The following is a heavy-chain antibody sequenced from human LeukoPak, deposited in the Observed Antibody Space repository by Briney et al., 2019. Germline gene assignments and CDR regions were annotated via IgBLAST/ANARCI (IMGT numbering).Heavy chain of an antibody. CDR3: ARVNGPNSGYYYTLDL. CDR2: IWWNGTEK. Sequence: GGCLRLSCAASGLPLRHYAMQGVREAPAGRWEGVAVIWWNGTEKYYAAAAQGRFTIASDSSESTLYLQKNGLRTEDTAVYYCARVNGPNSGYYYTLDLWGQGTPVTVSS. V-gene: IGHV3-33*01. CDR1: GLPLRHYA. J-gene: IGHJ5*02. D-gene: IGHD3-22*01.